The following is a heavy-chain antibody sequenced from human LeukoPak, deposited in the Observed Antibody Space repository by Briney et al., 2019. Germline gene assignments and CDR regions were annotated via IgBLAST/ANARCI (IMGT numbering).Heavy chain of an antibody. CDR1: GYTFTSYD. CDR3: ARGEFVYYYYGMDV. J-gene: IGHJ6*02. CDR2: MNPNSGNT. V-gene: IGHV1-8*01. D-gene: IGHD3-10*01. Sequence: GASVKVSCKASGYTFTSYDINWVRQATGQGLEWMGWMNPNSGNTGYAQKFQGRVTMTRNTSISTAYMELSSLRSEDTAVYYCARGEFVYYYYGMDVWGQGTTVTVSS.